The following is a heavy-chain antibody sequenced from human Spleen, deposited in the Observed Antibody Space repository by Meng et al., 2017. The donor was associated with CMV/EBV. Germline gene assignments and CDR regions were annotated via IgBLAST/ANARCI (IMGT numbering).Heavy chain of an antibody. Sequence: GGSLRLSCAASGFTFSSYWMSWVRQAPGKGLEWVTNIKQDGSEKYYVDSVKGRFTISRDNAKNSLYLQMNSLRAEDTAVYYCIAVAEGDAGVFAYWGQGTLVTVSS. D-gene: IGHD6-19*01. CDR2: IKQDGSEK. CDR3: IAVAEGDAGVFAY. CDR1: GFTFSSYW. J-gene: IGHJ4*02. V-gene: IGHV3-7*01.